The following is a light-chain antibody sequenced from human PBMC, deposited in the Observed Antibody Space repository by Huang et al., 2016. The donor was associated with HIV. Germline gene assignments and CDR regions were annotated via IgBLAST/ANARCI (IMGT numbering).Light chain of an antibody. CDR1: QSVSSY. V-gene: IGKV3-11*01. CDR2: DAS. Sequence: EIVLTQSPATLSLSPGERATLSCRASQSVSSYLAWYQQKPGQAPRLLIYDASNRATGIPARFRGSGSGTDFTLTISSLEPEDFALYYCQQCSNWPITFGQGTRLEIK. CDR3: QQCSNWPIT. J-gene: IGKJ5*01.